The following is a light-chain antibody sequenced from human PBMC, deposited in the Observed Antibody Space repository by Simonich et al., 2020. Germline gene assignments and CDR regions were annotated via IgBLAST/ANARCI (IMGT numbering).Light chain of an antibody. CDR3: QQYNNWPPWT. CDR2: GAS. Sequence: EIVMTQSPATLSVSPGERATLSCRASQSVSRNLAWYQQKPGQAHMLLIYGASTRATGIPARFSGSWSWTEFTLTISSLQSEDFAVYYCQQYNNWPPWTFGQGTKVEIK. CDR1: QSVSRN. V-gene: IGKV3-15*01. J-gene: IGKJ1*01.